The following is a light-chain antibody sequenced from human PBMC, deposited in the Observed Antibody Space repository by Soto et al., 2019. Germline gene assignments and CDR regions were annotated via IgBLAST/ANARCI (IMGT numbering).Light chain of an antibody. J-gene: IGKJ1*01. CDR2: GAS. V-gene: IGKV3-20*01. CDR1: QSLSNTY. Sequence: EIVLTQSPGTLSLSPGERATLSCRASQSLSNTYLAWYQQKPGQAPRLLIFGASSRATGIPDRFSGSGSGTDFTLTISRLEPEDFAVYYCQQCGISPPWTVGQGTKVDIK. CDR3: QQCGISPPWT.